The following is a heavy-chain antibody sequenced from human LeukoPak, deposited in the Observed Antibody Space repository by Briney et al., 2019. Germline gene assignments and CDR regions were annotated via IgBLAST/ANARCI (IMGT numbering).Heavy chain of an antibody. Sequence: GGSLRLSCAASGFTFSSFSMNWVRQAPGKGLEWVSSISTSSSYIYYADSVKGRFTISRDNARNSLYLQMNTLRAEDTAVYYCAELGITMIGGVWGKGTTVTISS. CDR1: GFTFSSFS. D-gene: IGHD3-10*02. CDR3: AELGITMIGGV. CDR2: ISTSSSYI. V-gene: IGHV3-21*01. J-gene: IGHJ6*04.